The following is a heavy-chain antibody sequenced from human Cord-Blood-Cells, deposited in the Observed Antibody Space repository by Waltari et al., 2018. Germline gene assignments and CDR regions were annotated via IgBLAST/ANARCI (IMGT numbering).Heavy chain of an antibody. CDR2: IYYSEST. J-gene: IGHJ3*02. CDR1: GGSLSSSSYY. Sequence: QLQLQEWGAGLVKPSETLSLTCTVPGGSLSSSSYYWGWNRQPPGKGLEWIGSIYYSESTYYNPSLKILVTISVDTSKNQFSLKLSSVTAADTAVYYCARNYCSSTSCDAFDIWGQGTMVTVSS. D-gene: IGHD2-2*01. CDR3: ARNYCSSTSCDAFDI. V-gene: IGHV4-39*01.